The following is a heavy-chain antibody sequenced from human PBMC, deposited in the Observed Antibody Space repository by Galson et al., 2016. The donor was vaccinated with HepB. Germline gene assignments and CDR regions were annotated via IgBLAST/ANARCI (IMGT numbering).Heavy chain of an antibody. CDR1: GFTLSKYH. Sequence: SLRLSCAASGFTLSKYHMHWVRQAPGKGLEWVALSFHDEDYTYYPDSVKGRFTISRDNTKGTVYLHMNSLRDEDTAVYYCTREANDAFDIWGQWTMVTVSS. CDR2: SFHDEDYT. CDR3: TREANDAFDI. J-gene: IGHJ3*02. V-gene: IGHV3-30-3*01.